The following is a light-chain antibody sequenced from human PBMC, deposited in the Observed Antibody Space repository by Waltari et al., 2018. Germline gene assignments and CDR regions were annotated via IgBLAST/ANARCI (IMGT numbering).Light chain of an antibody. V-gene: IGKV3-20*01. Sequence: EIVLTQSPATLSLSPGERATLPCRASQAISSSYLTWYQHKPGQAPRLPIYAASSRAAGIPDRFSGGGSGTDFTLTVSRLEPEDFAVYFCHHYDTSVGSTFAQGTKLENK. CDR2: AAS. J-gene: IGKJ2*01. CDR3: HHYDTSVGST. CDR1: QAISSSY.